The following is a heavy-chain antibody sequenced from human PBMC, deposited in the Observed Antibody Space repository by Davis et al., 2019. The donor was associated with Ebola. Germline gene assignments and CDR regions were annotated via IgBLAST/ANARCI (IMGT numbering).Heavy chain of an antibody. Sequence: GGSLRLSCAASGFTFSTHSLNWVRQAPGKGLQWISFIDHTGRTSYYADSVKGRFTISRDDAQNSLYLQMSSLRAEDTAVYYCAKGGFRELLGLYYGMDVWGQGTTVTVSS. CDR3: AKGGFRELLGLYYGMDV. CDR2: IDHTGRTS. CDR1: GFTFSTHS. J-gene: IGHJ6*02. V-gene: IGHV3-48*01. D-gene: IGHD3-10*01.